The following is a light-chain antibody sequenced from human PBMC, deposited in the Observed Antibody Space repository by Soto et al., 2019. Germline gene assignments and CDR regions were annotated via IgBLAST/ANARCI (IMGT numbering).Light chain of an antibody. V-gene: IGLV2-14*01. CDR1: SSDVGAYNY. CDR2: EVT. CDR3: TSYSSSSPVL. J-gene: IGLJ2*01. Sequence: QSVLTQPASVSGSLGQSITISCTGTSSDVGAYNYVSWYQQHPDKAPKLLIFEVTNRPSGVSGRFSGSKSGITASLSISGLQSDDEADYYCTSYSSSSPVLFGGGTKLTVL.